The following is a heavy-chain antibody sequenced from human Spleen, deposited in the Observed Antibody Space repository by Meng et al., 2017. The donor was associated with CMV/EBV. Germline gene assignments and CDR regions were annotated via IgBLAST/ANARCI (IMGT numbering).Heavy chain of an antibody. CDR1: GFTFSGYE. J-gene: IGHJ4*02. D-gene: IGHD3-10*01. Sequence: GESLKISCVASGFTFSGYEMNWVRQAPGKGLEWVSYISSSDYTIYYADSVKGRFTISRDNAKNSLYLQMNSLKAEDTAIYYCARGFASLPKNPYYFDSWGQGTLVTVSS. CDR3: ARGFASLPKNPYYFDS. V-gene: IGHV3-48*03. CDR2: ISSSDYTI.